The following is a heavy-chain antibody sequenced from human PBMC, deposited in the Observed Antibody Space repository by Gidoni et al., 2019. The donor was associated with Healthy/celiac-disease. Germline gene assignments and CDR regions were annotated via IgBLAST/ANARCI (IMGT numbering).Heavy chain of an antibody. CDR3: ARDHFYGSGPNDAFDI. V-gene: IGHV3-11*05. Sequence: CPVSGFTFSDYYMSWIRQAPGKGLEWVSYISSSSSYTNYADSVKGRFTISRDNAKNSLYLQMNSLRAEDTAVYYCARDHFYGSGPNDAFDIWGQGTMVTVSS. D-gene: IGHD3-10*01. J-gene: IGHJ3*02. CDR1: GFTFSDYY. CDR2: ISSSSSYT.